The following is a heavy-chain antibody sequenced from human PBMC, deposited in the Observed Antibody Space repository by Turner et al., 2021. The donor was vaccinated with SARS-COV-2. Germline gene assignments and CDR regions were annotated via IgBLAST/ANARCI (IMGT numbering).Heavy chain of an antibody. D-gene: IGHD6-25*01. J-gene: IGHJ4*02. CDR3: ARSVWIHDY. CDR1: GYSFTNYW. CDR2: IKPGDSDV. V-gene: IGHV5-51*03. Sequence: EVQLVQSGAELKKPGESRKISCKASGYSFTNYWIAWVRQMPGKGLEWMGFIKPGDSDVRYSPSFQGQVTISADKSISTAYLQWSSVEASDTAIYYCARSVWIHDYWGQGTLVTVSS.